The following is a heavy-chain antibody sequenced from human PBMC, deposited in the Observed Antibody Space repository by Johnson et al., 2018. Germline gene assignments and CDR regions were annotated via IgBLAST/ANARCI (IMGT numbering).Heavy chain of an antibody. J-gene: IGHJ3*01. Sequence: EVQLVQSGGGVVRPGGSLRLSCAASGFTFGAYGMSWVRKGPGRGLEWVSGISWNGGAKSYADSVKGRFTISRDNAKNSLYLQMTSLRVEDTALYHCAGFASTATTRANAFDLWGQWTMVTVSS. V-gene: IGHV3-20*01. D-gene: IGHD1-26*01. CDR1: GFTFGAYG. CDR3: AGFASTATTRANAFDL. CDR2: ISWNGGAK.